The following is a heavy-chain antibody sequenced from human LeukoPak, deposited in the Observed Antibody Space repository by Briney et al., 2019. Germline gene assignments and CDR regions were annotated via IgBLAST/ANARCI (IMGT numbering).Heavy chain of an antibody. CDR2: IISKADGETI. CDR1: GFTFTNAW. V-gene: IGHV3-15*07. Sequence: GGSLRLSCAASGFTFTNAWMNWVRQAPGKGLEWVGRIISKADGETIDYAAPVKGRIIFSRDDSKNMLYLQMNSLKSEDTAVYYCSTLTSRGLSDTWGQGTLVTVSS. J-gene: IGHJ4*02. D-gene: IGHD1-20*01. CDR3: STLTSRGLSDT.